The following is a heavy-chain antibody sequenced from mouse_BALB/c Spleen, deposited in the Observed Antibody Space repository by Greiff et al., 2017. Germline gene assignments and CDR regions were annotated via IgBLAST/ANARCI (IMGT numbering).Heavy chain of an antibody. J-gene: IGHJ4*01. D-gene: IGHD2-1*01. CDR1: GFAFSSYD. Sequence: EVHLVESGGGLVKPGGSLKLSCAASGFAFSSYDMSWVRQTPEKRLEWVAYISSGGGSTYYPDTVKGRFTISRDNAKNTLYLQMSSLKSEDTAMYYCARQSGNYVRNYAMDYWGQGTSVTVSS. V-gene: IGHV5-12-1*01. CDR2: ISSGGGST. CDR3: ARQSGNYVRNYAMDY.